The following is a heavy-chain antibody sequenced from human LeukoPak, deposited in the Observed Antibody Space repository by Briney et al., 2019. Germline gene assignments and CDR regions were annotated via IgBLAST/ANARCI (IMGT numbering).Heavy chain of an antibody. CDR3: ARGCVRGVEDYYYYMDV. D-gene: IGHD3-10*02. CDR1: GGTFSSYA. V-gene: IGHV1-69*06. CDR2: IIPIFGTA. Sequence: GASVNVSCKASGGTFSSYAISWVRQAPGQGLEWMGGIIPIFGTANYAQKFQGRVTITADKSTSTAYMELSSLRSEDTAVYYCARGCVRGVEDYYYYMDVWGKGTTVTVSS. J-gene: IGHJ6*03.